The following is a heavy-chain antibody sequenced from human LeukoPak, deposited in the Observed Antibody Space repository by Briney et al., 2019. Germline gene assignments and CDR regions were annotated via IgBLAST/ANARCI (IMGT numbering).Heavy chain of an antibody. CDR3: ARRWHYRKYVLVFDP. CDR2: IIPIFGTA. V-gene: IGHV1-69*13. CDR1: GGTFSSYA. D-gene: IGHD4-11*01. Sequence: ASVKVSCKASGGTFSSYAISWVRQAPGQGLEWMGGIIPIFGTANYAQKFQGRVTITADESTSTAYMELSSLRSEDTAVYYCARRWHYRKYVLVFDPWGQGTLVTVSS. J-gene: IGHJ5*02.